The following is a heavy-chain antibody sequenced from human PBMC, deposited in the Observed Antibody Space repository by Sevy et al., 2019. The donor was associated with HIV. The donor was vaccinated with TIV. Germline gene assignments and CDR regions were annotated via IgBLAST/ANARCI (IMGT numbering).Heavy chain of an antibody. J-gene: IGHJ1*01. V-gene: IGHV3-15*01. CDR3: TTEGAD. Sequence: GGSLRLSCAASGFSFSDAWLSWVRQVPGKGLEWVGRVRSKGDGGTAEYAAPVKGRFTIARDDSKSTMYVQMDNLKNEDTGIYYCTTEGADWGQGTLVTVSS. CDR1: GFSFSDAW. CDR2: VRSKGDGGTA.